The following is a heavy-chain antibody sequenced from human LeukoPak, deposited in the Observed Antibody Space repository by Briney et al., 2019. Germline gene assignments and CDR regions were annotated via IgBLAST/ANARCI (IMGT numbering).Heavy chain of an antibody. Sequence: GGSLRLSCAASGFTFSTYAMHWVRQAPGKGLEWVAVIWHDGSNKYYADSVKGRFTISRDNSKNTLYLQMDSLRAEDTAVYYCAKTLPAAGTGYWGQGILVTVSS. V-gene: IGHV3-33*06. J-gene: IGHJ4*02. D-gene: IGHD6-13*01. CDR2: IWHDGSNK. CDR3: AKTLPAAGTGY. CDR1: GFTFSTYA.